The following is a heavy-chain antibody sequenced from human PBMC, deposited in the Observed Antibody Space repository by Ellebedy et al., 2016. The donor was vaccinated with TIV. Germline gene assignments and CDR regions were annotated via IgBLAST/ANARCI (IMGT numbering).Heavy chain of an antibody. Sequence: MPSETLSLTCTVSDGSISSSSYYWGWIRQPPGKGLEWIGIIYYSGSTYYNPSLKSRVTISVDTSKNQFSLKLSSVTAADTAVYYCARLRWGQDTAMGGLEGGYYYYGMDVWGQGTTVTVSS. D-gene: IGHD5-18*01. V-gene: IGHV4-39*01. CDR2: IYYSGST. J-gene: IGHJ6*02. CDR1: DGSISSSSYY. CDR3: ARLRWGQDTAMGGLEGGYYYYGMDV.